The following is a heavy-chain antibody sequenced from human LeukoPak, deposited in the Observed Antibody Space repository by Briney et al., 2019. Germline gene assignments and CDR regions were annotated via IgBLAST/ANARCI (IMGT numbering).Heavy chain of an antibody. V-gene: IGHV3-33*06. D-gene: IGHD3-10*01. CDR1: GFTFSKYG. CDR2: IWSNGNNV. J-gene: IGHJ4*02. Sequence: PGGSLRLSCAASGFTFSKYGMHWIRQAPGKGLEWVAVIWSNGNNVYYVESVKGRFTISRDNSKNTLYLQMNSLRAEDTAAYYCAKDSYGSGTTADYWGQGALVTVSS. CDR3: AKDSYGSGTTADY.